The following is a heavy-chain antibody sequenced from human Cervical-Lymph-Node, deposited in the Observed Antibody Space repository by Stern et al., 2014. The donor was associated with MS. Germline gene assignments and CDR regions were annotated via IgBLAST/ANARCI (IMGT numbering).Heavy chain of an antibody. Sequence: VQLVESGGGVVQPGRSLRLSCAASGFTFSSYGMHWVRQAPGKGLEWGAVIWYDGSNKYYADSVKGRFTISRDNSKNTLYLQMNSLRAEDTAVYYCARSGNYVDYYYGMDVWGQGTTVTVSS. CDR1: GFTFSSYG. CDR2: IWYDGSNK. D-gene: IGHD4-11*01. CDR3: ARSGNYVDYYYGMDV. J-gene: IGHJ6*02. V-gene: IGHV3-33*01.